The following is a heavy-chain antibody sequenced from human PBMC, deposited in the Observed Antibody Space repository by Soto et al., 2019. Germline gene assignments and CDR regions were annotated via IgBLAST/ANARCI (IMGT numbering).Heavy chain of an antibody. V-gene: IGHV3-30*18. J-gene: IGHJ4*02. Sequence: QVQLVESGGGVVQPGRSLRLSCAASGFTFSSYGMHWVRQAPGKGLEWVAVISYDGSNKYYADSVKGRITISRDNSKNSLYLQMNSMRAEDTAVYYCANLAALSYDYWGQGTLVTVSS. CDR1: GFTFSSYG. CDR2: ISYDGSNK. D-gene: IGHD6-19*01. CDR3: ANLAALSYDY.